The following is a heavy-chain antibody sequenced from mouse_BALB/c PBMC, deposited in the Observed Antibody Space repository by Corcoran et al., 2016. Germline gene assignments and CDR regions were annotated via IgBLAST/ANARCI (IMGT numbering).Heavy chain of an antibody. CDR3: ARLYPGMAMDY. J-gene: IGHJ4*01. V-gene: IGHV1S136*01. CDR1: GYTFTSYV. D-gene: IGHD2-10*02. CDR2: INPYNDGT. Sequence: EVQLQQSGPELVKPGASVKMSCKASGYTFTSYVMHWVKQKPGQGLEWIGYINPYNDGTKYNEKFKGKATLTSDKSSSTAYMELSSLTSEDSAVYYGARLYPGMAMDYWVQGTSVTVSS.